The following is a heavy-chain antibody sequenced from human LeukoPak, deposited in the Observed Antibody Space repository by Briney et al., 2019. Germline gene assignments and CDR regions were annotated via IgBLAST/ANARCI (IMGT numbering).Heavy chain of an antibody. CDR3: ARTRPEGYYYGMDV. V-gene: IGHV4-34*01. Sequence: SETLSLTCAVYGGSFRDYYWSWIRQPPGKGLEWIGEINHSGSTNYNPSLTSRVTISVDTSKNQFSLKLSSVTAADTAVYYCARTRPEGYYYGMDVWGQGTTVTVSS. CDR2: INHSGST. J-gene: IGHJ6*02. CDR1: GGSFRDYY.